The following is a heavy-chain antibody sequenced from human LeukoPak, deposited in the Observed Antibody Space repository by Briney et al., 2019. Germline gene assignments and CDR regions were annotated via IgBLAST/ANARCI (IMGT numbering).Heavy chain of an antibody. CDR2: INTNTGNP. CDR1: GYNFSTYA. CDR3: ARFADYGDSRYNWFDP. Sequence: ASVKVSCRASGYNFSTYAINWVRQAPGQGLELMGWINTNTGNPTYAQGFTGRFVFSLDTSVSTAYLQISSLKAEDTAVYYCARFADYGDSRYNWFDPWGQGTLVTVSS. V-gene: IGHV7-4-1*02. D-gene: IGHD4-17*01. J-gene: IGHJ5*02.